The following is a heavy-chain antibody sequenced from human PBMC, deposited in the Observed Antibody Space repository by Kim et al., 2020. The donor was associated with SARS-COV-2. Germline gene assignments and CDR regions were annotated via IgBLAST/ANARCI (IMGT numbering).Heavy chain of an antibody. Sequence: TSAQRCTGRFVLSMDRSVSTAYLQSSSLRAEDTAVYYCARKYWKLQSHFDYWGQGTLVTVSS. J-gene: IGHJ4*02. CDR3: ARKYWKLQSHFDY. D-gene: IGHD1-1*01. V-gene: IGHV7-4-1*02.